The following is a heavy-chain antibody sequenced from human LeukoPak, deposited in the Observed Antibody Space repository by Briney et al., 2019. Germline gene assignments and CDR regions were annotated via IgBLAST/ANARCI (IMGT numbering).Heavy chain of an antibody. V-gene: IGHV4-30-4*01. J-gene: IGHJ3*02. D-gene: IGHD6-13*01. CDR1: GGSISSGDYY. CDR2: IYYSGST. CDR3: ARASAHGSSWYFDI. Sequence: SQTLSLTCTVSGGSISSGDYYWSWIRQPPGKGLEWIGYIYYSGSTNYNPSLKSRVTISVDTSKNQFSLKLSSVTAADTAVYYCARASAHGSSWYFDIWGQGTMVTVSS.